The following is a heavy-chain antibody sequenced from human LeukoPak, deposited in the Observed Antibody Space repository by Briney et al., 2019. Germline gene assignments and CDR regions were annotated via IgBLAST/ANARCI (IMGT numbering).Heavy chain of an antibody. CDR2: ISGSGGST. V-gene: IGHV3-23*01. CDR1: GFTFSRYA. D-gene: IGHD3-3*01. Sequence: PGASLRLSCAASGFTFSRYAMSWVRQAPGKGLEWVSAISGSGGSTYYADSVKGRFTISRDNSKNTLYLQMNSLRAEDTAVYYCAKDPTYYDFWSANYFDYWGQGTLVTVSS. J-gene: IGHJ4*02. CDR3: AKDPTYYDFWSANYFDY.